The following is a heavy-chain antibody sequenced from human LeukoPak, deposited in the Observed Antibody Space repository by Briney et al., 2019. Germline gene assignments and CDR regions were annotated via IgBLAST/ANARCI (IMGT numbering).Heavy chain of an antibody. V-gene: IGHV4-39*01. CDR3: ARLPRRGLVPWAIDY. J-gene: IGHJ4*02. D-gene: IGHD2-2*01. Sequence: ASETLSLTCTVSGGSIINSSFYWGWIRQPPGKGLDWIGIIYYSGSTNYNPSLKSRVTIYVDTSKNQLSLNLSSVDAADTAVYYCARLPRRGLVPWAIDYWGQGVLVTVSS. CDR1: GGSIINSSFY. CDR2: IYYSGST.